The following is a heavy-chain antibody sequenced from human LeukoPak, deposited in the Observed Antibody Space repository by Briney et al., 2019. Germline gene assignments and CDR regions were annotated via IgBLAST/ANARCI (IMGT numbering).Heavy chain of an antibody. D-gene: IGHD2-2*01. Sequence: ASVKVSCKASGYTFTGYYMHWVRQAPGQGLEWMGWINPNSGGTNYAQKFQGRVTMTRDTSTSTVYMELSSLRSEDTAVHYCAREGGEGYCSSTSCYYDYWGQGTLVTVSS. CDR2: INPNSGGT. CDR3: AREGGEGYCSSTSCYYDY. V-gene: IGHV1-2*02. J-gene: IGHJ4*02. CDR1: GYTFTGYY.